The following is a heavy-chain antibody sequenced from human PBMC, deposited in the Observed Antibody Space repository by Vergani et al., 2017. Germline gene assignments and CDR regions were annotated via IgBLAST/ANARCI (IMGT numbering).Heavy chain of an antibody. J-gene: IGHJ6*03. CDR3: ARQKAAAGYYYYYMDV. Sequence: QVQLQESGPGLVKPSETLSLTCTVSGGSISSYYGSWIRQPPGKGLEWIGYIYYSGSTNYNPSLKSRVTISVDTSKNQFSLKLSSVTAADTAVYYCARQKAAAGYYYYYMDVWGKGTTVTVSS. CDR2: IYYSGST. CDR1: GGSISSYY. V-gene: IGHV4-59*01. D-gene: IGHD6-13*01.